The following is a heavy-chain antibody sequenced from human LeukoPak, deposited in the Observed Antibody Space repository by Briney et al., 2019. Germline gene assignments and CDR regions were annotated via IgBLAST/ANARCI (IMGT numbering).Heavy chain of an antibody. J-gene: IGHJ6*04. D-gene: IGHD2-2*01. V-gene: IGHV4-59*01. CDR2: IYYSGST. CDR3: ASSVGYCSSTSCPKSYYYGMDV. CDR1: GGSISSYY. Sequence: PETLSLTCTVSGGSISSYYWSWIRQPPGKGLEWIGYIYYSGSTNYNPSLKSRVTISVDTSKNQFSLKLSSVTAADTAVYYCASSVGYCSSTSCPKSYYYGMDVWGKGTTVTVSS.